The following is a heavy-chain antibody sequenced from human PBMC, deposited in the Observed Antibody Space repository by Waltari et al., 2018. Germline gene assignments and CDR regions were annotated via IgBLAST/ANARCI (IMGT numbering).Heavy chain of an antibody. CDR2: ISSSSTEI. J-gene: IGHJ4*02. Sequence: EVHLVESGGGLVKPGGSLRLSCAASGFIFSSYSMNWVRQAPGKGLEWVSSISSSSTEIDYADSVEGRFTIFRDNAKNSLYLQMNSLRAEDTAVYSCARDARGYSYGPGYHFDYWGQGTLVTVSS. V-gene: IGHV3-21*01. CDR3: ARDARGYSYGPGYHFDY. D-gene: IGHD5-18*01. CDR1: GFIFSSYS.